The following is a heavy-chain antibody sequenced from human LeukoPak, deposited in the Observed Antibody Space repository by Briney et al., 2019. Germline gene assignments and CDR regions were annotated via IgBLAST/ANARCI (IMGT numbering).Heavy chain of an antibody. CDR3: ARDAEAKYYDFWSGPYYFDY. CDR2: IYYSGST. D-gene: IGHD3-3*01. V-gene: IGHV4-39*02. CDR1: GGSISSSSYY. Sequence: SETLSLTCTVSGGSISSSSYYWGWIRQPPGKGLEWIGSIYYSGSTYYNPSLKSRVTISVDTSKNQFSLKLSSVTAADTAVYYCARDAEAKYYDFWSGPYYFDYWGQGTLVTVSS. J-gene: IGHJ4*02.